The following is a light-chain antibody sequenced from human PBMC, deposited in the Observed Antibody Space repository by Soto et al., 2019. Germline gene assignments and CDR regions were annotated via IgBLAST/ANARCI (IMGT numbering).Light chain of an antibody. CDR1: QSVSSSY. Sequence: EIVLTQSPGTLSLSPGERATLSCRASQSVSSSYLAWYQQKPGQAPRLLIYGASSRATGIPDRFSGSGSGTDFTLTISRLEPEDFAVDYCQQDCSSLWTFGQGTKVEIK. J-gene: IGKJ1*01. CDR3: QQDCSSLWT. CDR2: GAS. V-gene: IGKV3-20*01.